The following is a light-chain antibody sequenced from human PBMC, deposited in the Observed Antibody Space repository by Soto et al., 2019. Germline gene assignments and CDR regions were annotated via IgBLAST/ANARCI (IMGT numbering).Light chain of an antibody. CDR3: SSFTISSTYV. Sequence: QSALTQPASVSGSPGQSITISCTGTSSDVGGYNYVSWYQQHPGKAPQLIIFDVTNRPSGVSNRFSGSKSGNTASLTISGLQAEDEADYYCSSFTISSTYVFGTGTKLTV. V-gene: IGLV2-14*01. CDR1: SSDVGGYNY. CDR2: DVT. J-gene: IGLJ1*01.